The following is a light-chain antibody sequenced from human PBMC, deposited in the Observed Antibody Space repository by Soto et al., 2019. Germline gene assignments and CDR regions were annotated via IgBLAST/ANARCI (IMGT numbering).Light chain of an antibody. Sequence: EIVLTQSPGTLSLSPGXRATLSCRASQSVDSNYLAWYQQKPGQAPRLLIYGASSRATGVPDTFSGSGSGTDFTLTLSRLEPEDFALYYCQQYGRSPRTFGQGTKVDIK. CDR2: GAS. V-gene: IGKV3-20*01. J-gene: IGKJ1*01. CDR3: QQYGRSPRT. CDR1: QSVDSNY.